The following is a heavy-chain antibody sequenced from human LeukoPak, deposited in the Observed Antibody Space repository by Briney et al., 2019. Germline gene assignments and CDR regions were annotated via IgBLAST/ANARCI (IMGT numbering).Heavy chain of an antibody. D-gene: IGHD1-26*01. J-gene: IGHJ5*02. CDR3: ARRNGGSYYGRNWFDP. CDR2: INHSGST. CDR1: GGSISSYY. Sequence: SETLSLTCTVSGGSISSYYWSWIRQPPGKGLEWIGEINHSGSTNYNPSLKSRVTISVDTSKNQFSLKLSSVTAADTAVYYCARRNGGSYYGRNWFDPWGQGTLVTVSS. V-gene: IGHV4-34*01.